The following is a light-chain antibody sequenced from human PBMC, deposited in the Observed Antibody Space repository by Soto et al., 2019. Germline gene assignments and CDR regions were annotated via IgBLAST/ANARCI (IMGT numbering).Light chain of an antibody. CDR2: EVV. CDR3: KSYAGSNTYV. V-gene: IGLV2-8*01. Sequence: ALTQPPSASGSPGQSVTISCTGTKSDIGVYDFVSWYQHHPGKAPRLVIYEVVQRPSGVPDRFSGSKSGNTASLTVSGLQAADEADYFCKSYAGSNTYVFGSGTKVTVL. J-gene: IGLJ1*01. CDR1: KSDIGVYDF.